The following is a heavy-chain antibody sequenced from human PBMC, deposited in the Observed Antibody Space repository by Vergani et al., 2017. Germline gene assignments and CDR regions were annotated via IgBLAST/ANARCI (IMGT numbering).Heavy chain of an antibody. CDR1: GFSIDNGYY. D-gene: IGHD3-9*01. Sequence: QVQLQESGPGLVKPSETLSLTCAVSGFSIDNGYYWDWIRQPPGKGLELIGRIYRTGRTHFNPSLKSRVTISVDTSNNHFSLRLNSLTAADTAVYYCARRSGIVYDIVSGTQYFFDFWGQGTLVTVSS. CDR2: IYRTGRT. V-gene: IGHV4-38-2*01. J-gene: IGHJ4*02. CDR3: ARRSGIVYDIVSGTQYFFDF.